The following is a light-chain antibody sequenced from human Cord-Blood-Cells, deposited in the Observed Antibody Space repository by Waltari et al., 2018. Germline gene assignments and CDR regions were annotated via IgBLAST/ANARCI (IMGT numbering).Light chain of an antibody. J-gene: IGLJ3*02. CDR3: CSYAGSYTWV. CDR1: SSDVGGYNS. CDR2: DVS. V-gene: IGLV2-11*01. Sequence: QSALTQPRPVSGSPGQSVTISCTGTSSDVGGYNSVPWYQQHPGKAPKLMIYDVSKRPSGVPDRLSGSKSGNTASLTISGLQAEDEADYYCCSYAGSYTWVFGGGTKLTVL.